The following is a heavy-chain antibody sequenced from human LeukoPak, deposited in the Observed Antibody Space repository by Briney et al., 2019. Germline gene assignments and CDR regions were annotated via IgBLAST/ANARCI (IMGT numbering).Heavy chain of an antibody. V-gene: IGHV4-59*08. J-gene: IGHJ4*02. Sequence: SETLSLTCTVSGGSISSYYWSWIRQPAGKGLEWIGYIYYSGSTNYNPSLKSRVTISVDTSKNQFSLKLSSVTAADTAVYYCARWYGDYGWGKYYFDYWGQGTLVTVSS. D-gene: IGHD4-17*01. CDR1: GGSISSYY. CDR3: ARWYGDYGWGKYYFDY. CDR2: IYYSGST.